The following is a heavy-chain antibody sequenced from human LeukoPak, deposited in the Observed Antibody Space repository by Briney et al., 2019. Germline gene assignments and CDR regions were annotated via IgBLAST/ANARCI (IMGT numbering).Heavy chain of an antibody. V-gene: IGHV4-34*01. CDR1: GGSLSEFY. CDR3: ARVGDLYRAHRVRGLSPDYYYMDV. CDR2: VNYSGST. J-gene: IGHJ6*03. D-gene: IGHD3-10*01. Sequence: SETLSLTCAVSGGSLSEFYWNWIRQSPVKGLEWIGEVNYSGSTAYNPSLKSRVTISVDASKNQFSLTVSSLTAADTAVYYCARVGDLYRAHRVRGLSPDYYYMDVWGKGTTVTVSS.